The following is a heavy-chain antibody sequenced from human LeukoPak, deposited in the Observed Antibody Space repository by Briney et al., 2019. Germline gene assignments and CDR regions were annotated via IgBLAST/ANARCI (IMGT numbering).Heavy chain of an antibody. D-gene: IGHD2-2*01. CDR1: GFTVSSNY. CDR3: ARDLGAYADY. Sequence: GGSLRLSCAASGFTVSSNYMSWVRQAPGKGLVWVSVIYSGGSTYYADSVKGRFTISRDNSKNTLYLQMNSLRAEDTAVYYCARDLGAYADYWGQGTLATVSS. V-gene: IGHV3-53*01. CDR2: IYSGGST. J-gene: IGHJ4*02.